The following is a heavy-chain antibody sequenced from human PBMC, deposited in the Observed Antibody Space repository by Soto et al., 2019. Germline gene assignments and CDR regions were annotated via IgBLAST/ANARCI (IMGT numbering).Heavy chain of an antibody. D-gene: IGHD4-17*01. CDR2: IYHSGRT. Sequence: SETLSLTCAVSSGSISSSNWWSWVRQPPGKGLEWIGEIYHSGRTNYNPSLKSRVTISVDKSNNQFSLKLSSVTAADTAVYYCARRAGDYAYYAMDVWGHGTTVTVSS. V-gene: IGHV4-4*02. CDR1: SGSISSSNW. CDR3: ARRAGDYAYYAMDV. J-gene: IGHJ6*02.